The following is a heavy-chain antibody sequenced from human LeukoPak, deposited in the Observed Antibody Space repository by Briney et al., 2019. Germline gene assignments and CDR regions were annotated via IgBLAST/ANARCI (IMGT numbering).Heavy chain of an antibody. CDR2: INGDATAT. D-gene: IGHD2-8*01. CDR3: AKDKWWGASDH. Sequence: GGSLRLSCAASGFSFSAHWMHWVRQAPGKGLVWVAQINGDATATNYAGSVKGRFTISRDNAENTVHLQMSTLTAEDTAVYYCAKDKWWGASDHWGQGSLVTVSS. V-gene: IGHV3-74*01. J-gene: IGHJ4*02. CDR1: GFSFSAHW.